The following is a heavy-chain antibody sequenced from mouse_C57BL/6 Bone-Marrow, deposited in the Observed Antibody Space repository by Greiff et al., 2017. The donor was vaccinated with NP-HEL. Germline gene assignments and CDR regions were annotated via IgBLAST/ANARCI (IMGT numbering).Heavy chain of an antibody. CDR3: ARWGNGSRNGNSVDY. Sequence: VQLQQSGAELVRPGTSVKMSCKASGYTFTNYWIGWAKQRHGHGLEWIGDIYPGGGYTNYNEKFKGKATLTADKSSSTAYMQLSSLRSENSAIYYCARWGNGSRNGNSVDYWGQGTTLTVSS. D-gene: IGHD1-1*01. J-gene: IGHJ2*01. CDR2: IYPGGGYT. CDR1: GYTFTNYW. V-gene: IGHV1-63*01.